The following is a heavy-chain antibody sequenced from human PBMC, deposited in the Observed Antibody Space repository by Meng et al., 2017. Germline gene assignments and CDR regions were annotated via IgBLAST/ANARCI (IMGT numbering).Heavy chain of an antibody. D-gene: IGHD2-15*01. CDR3: ARLVAGTFGQLFDP. Sequence: QLFHSGSQVKKPGASVKVPCKSSGNTFTSYAMNWVRQAPGQGLEWMGWLNTHTGNPTYAQGFTGRFVFSLDTSVSTAYLQISSLKAEDTAVYYCARLVAGTFGQLFDPWGQGTLVTVSS. CDR2: LNTHTGNP. CDR1: GNTFTSYA. V-gene: IGHV7-4-1*02. J-gene: IGHJ5*02.